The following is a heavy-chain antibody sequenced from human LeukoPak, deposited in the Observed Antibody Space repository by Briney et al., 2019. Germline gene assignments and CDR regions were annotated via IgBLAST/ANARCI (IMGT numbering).Heavy chain of an antibody. CDR1: GFTFSSYW. J-gene: IGHJ4*02. D-gene: IGHD5/OR15-5a*01. CDR2: INQDGSVR. CDR3: ARDPGSSAFDS. Sequence: GGSLRLSCAASGFTFSSYWMSWVRQTPEKGLEFVANINQDGSVRNYVDSVKGRFTISRDNAEKSLHLQMNSLRADDTAVYYCARDPGSSAFDSWGQGTLVTVSS. V-gene: IGHV3-7*01.